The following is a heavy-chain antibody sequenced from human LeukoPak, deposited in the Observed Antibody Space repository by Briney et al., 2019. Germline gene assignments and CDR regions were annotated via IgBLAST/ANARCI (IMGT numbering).Heavy chain of an antibody. CDR2: IKSKSDGGTT. Sequence: GGSLRLSCAASGFNFNHAWMNWVRQAPGKGLEWVGRIKSKSDGGTTDNAAPVKGRFTISKDDSKNTLYLQMNSLKTEDTGIYYCTTGTLTSDYWGQGTLVTVSS. CDR1: GFNFNHAW. J-gene: IGHJ4*02. CDR3: TTGTLTSDY. V-gene: IGHV3-15*01. D-gene: IGHD4-17*01.